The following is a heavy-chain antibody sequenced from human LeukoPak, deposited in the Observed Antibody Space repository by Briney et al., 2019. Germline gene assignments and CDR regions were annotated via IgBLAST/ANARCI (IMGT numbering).Heavy chain of an antibody. V-gene: IGHV3-21*01. CDR3: ARARYRDYGADY. J-gene: IGHJ4*02. CDR1: GFTFRSYS. Sequence: GGSLRLSCAASGFTFRSYSMNWVRQAPGKGLEWVSSISTSRSYIYYADSVKGRFTISRDNAKNSLYLQMNSLRAEDTAVYFCARARYRDYGADYWGQGTLVTVSS. D-gene: IGHD4-17*01. CDR2: ISTSRSYI.